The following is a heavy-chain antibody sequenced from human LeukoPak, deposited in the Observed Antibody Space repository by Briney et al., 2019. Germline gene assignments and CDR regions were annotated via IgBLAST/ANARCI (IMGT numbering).Heavy chain of an antibody. D-gene: IGHD6-19*01. J-gene: IGHJ4*02. CDR3: ARGELDSSGWLRFGY. CDR1: GGSISSYY. Sequence: SETLSLTCTVSGGSISSYYWSWIRQPAGKGLEWIGRIYSSGSTNYNPSLKSRVSMSVDTSKNQFSLDLSSVTAADTGLYYCARGELDSSGWLRFGYWGQGTLVTVAS. CDR2: IYSSGST. V-gene: IGHV4-4*07.